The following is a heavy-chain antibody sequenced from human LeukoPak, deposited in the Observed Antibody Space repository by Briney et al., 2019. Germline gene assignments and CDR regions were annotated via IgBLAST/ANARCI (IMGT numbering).Heavy chain of an antibody. V-gene: IGHV3-74*01. J-gene: IGHJ4*02. CDR1: GFTFSNYW. CDR2: INSDGSST. Sequence: GGSLRLSCTASGFTFSNYWMHWVRQAPGKGLVWVSRINSDGSSTTSADSVKGRFTISRDNAKNTLYLQMNSLRADDTAVYYCARDRATTMFDYWAQGTLVTVSS. CDR3: ARDRATTMFDY. D-gene: IGHD5-24*01.